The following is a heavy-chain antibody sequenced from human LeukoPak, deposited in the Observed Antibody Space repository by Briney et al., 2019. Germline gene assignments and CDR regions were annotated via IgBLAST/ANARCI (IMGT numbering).Heavy chain of an antibody. CDR3: ARDLAGASDY. CDR2: IYYSGST. CDR1: GGSISSSSYY. V-gene: IGHV4-39*07. J-gene: IGHJ4*02. D-gene: IGHD1-26*01. Sequence: KPSETLSLTCTVSGGSISSSSYYWGWIRQPPGKGLEWIGSIYYSGSTYYNPSLRSRVTISVDTSKNQFSLKLSSVTAADTAVYYCARDLAGASDYWGQGTLVTVSS.